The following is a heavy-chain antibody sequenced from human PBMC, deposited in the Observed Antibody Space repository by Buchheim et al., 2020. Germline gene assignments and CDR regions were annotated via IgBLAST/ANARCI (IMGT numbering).Heavy chain of an antibody. D-gene: IGHD6-6*01. J-gene: IGHJ4*02. CDR3: ARDKTPISSNYFDY. V-gene: IGHV4-61*01. Sequence: QVQLQESGPGLVKPSETLSLTCTVSGGSVSSGSYYWSWIRQSPGKGLEFIGYIYYSGSTNYNPSLKSRVTISVDTSKNQFSLKLSSVTAADTAVYYCARDKTPISSNYFDYWGQGTL. CDR1: GGSVSSGSYY. CDR2: IYYSGST.